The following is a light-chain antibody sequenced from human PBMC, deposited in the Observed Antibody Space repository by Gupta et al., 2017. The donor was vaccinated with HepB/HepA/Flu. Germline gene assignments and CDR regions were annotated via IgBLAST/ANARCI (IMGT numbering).Light chain of an antibody. CDR1: SSDVGGYNY. V-gene: IGLV2-11*01. J-gene: IGLJ2*01. Sequence: QSALTQPRSVSGSPGQSVTISCTGTSSDVGGYNYVSWYQQHPGKAPKLMIYDVSKRPSGVPDRCSGSKSGNTAALTISGLQAEEEADYYCCSYAGSYTAPVVFGGGTKLTVL. CDR3: CSYAGSYTAPVV. CDR2: DVS.